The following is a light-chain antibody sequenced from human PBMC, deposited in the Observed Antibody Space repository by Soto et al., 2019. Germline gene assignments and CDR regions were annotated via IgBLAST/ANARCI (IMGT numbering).Light chain of an antibody. J-gene: IGKJ5*01. CDR2: DAS. V-gene: IGKV3-11*01. Sequence: EIVFTQSPATLSLSPGDRATLSCRASQSVTTFLAWYQQNPRQAPRLLIYDASDGAPGIPARFSGSGSATDFTHSINNLGPVDFAVYYCQQRSNWPTSITFGQGTRLEIK. CDR1: QSVTTF. CDR3: QQRSNWPTSIT.